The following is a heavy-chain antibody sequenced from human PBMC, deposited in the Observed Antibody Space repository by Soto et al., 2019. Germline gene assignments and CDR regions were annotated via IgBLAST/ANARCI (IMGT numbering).Heavy chain of an antibody. V-gene: IGHV3-23*01. CDR1: GFMFNHYA. CDR3: AKVIVLGASTLEH. CDR2: ISGSTGTT. J-gene: IGHJ1*01. D-gene: IGHD6-6*01. Sequence: EQVLESGGGLVQPGGSLRLSCEASGFMFNHYAMAWVRQTPGKGLEWVSVISGSTGTTYYADSVKGRFTISRDNSKKTVYIQMDSLRVEDSALYSCAKVIVLGASTLEHWGPGTRVTVSS.